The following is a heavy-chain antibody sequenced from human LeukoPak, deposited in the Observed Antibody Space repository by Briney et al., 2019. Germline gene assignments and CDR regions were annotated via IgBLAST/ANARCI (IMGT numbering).Heavy chain of an antibody. Sequence: TLSLTCVISGDSVSSSTAAWNWIRQSPSRGLEWLGRTYYRSKWLNDCAESVNSRITINPDTSKNQFSLQLNSVTPEDTAVYYCARDISMRFHTWGQGTPVTVSS. J-gene: IGHJ5*02. D-gene: IGHD2/OR15-2a*01. V-gene: IGHV6-1*01. CDR2: TYYRSKWLN. CDR3: ARDISMRFHT. CDR1: GDSVSSSTAA.